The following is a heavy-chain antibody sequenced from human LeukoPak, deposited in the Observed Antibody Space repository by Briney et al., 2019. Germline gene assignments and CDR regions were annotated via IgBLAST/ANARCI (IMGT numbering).Heavy chain of an antibody. CDR3: ARSYQRYYFDY. CDR1: GFIFSNYG. Sequence: PGGSLRLSCAASGFIFSNYGMHWVRQAPGKGPEWVAVIWYDGSKQYYADSVKGRFTISRDNSKNTLFLQMNSLRAEDTAVYFCARSYQRYYFDYWGQGTLVTVSS. J-gene: IGHJ4*02. CDR2: IWYDGSKQ. V-gene: IGHV3-30*19. D-gene: IGHD1-14*01.